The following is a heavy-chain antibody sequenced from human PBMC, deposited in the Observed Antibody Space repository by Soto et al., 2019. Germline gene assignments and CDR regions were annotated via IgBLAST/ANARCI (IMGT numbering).Heavy chain of an antibody. CDR3: ARDAGRSDVVPAAISAMDV. J-gene: IGHJ6*02. D-gene: IGHD2-2*01. CDR2: IIPMFGIA. Sequence: QVQLVQSGAEVKKPGSSVKVSCKGSGGNRYTITWVRPAPGQGLAWMGRIIPMFGIATYAQNFQGRVTISADKSTSTAYMELSSLRSEDTAVYYCARDAGRSDVVPAAISAMDVWGQGTTVTVSS. V-gene: IGHV1-69*08. CDR1: GGNRYT.